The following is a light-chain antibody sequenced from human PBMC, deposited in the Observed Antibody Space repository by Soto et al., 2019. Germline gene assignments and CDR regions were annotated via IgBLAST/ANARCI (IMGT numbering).Light chain of an antibody. CDR1: QTVSSTY. Sequence: DIVLTQSPGTLSLSPGDRATLSCRASQTVSSTYLAWYQQKPGQAPSLLNYAASSTATGTPDRFSGSGSGTDFTLTISRLEPEDFALYYCQRYDSSLYTFGQGTKLEIK. CDR2: AAS. J-gene: IGKJ2*01. CDR3: QRYDSSLYT. V-gene: IGKV3-20*01.